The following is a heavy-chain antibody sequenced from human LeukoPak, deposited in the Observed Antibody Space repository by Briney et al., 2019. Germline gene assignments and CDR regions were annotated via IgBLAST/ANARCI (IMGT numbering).Heavy chain of an antibody. D-gene: IGHD6-19*01. J-gene: IGHJ4*02. CDR1: GFTFSRTW. CDR3: AKISVTLTRDY. CDR2: ITNSGGST. Sequence: PGGSLRLSCTVSGFTFSRTWMRWVRQAPGKGLEWVSAITNSGGSTYYADSVKGRFTISRDNSKNTLFLQMNSLRADDTAVYYCAKISVTLTRDYWGQGTLVTVSS. V-gene: IGHV3-23*01.